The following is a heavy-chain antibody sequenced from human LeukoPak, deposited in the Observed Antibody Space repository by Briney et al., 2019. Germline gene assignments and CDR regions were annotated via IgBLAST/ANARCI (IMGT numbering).Heavy chain of an antibody. CDR2: IYPGDSDT. D-gene: IGHD6-19*01. V-gene: IGHV5-51*01. CDR3: ARRSSGWYQDY. CDR1: GYTFTTYW. Sequence: GESLKISCKGSGYTFTTYWIGWVRQMPGKGLEWMGIIYPGDSDTRYSPSFQGQVTISADKSTSTAYLQWSSLKASDTAIYYCARRSSGWYQDYWGQGTLVTVSS. J-gene: IGHJ4*02.